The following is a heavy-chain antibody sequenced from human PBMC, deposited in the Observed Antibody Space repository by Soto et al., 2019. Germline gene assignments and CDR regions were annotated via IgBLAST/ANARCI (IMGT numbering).Heavy chain of an antibody. V-gene: IGHV2-5*02. CDR3: GPSPFFYGHFDY. J-gene: IGHJ4*02. D-gene: IGHD4-17*01. CDR2: IYWDDDK. CDR1: GFSLSSRGVG. Sequence: QITLKESGPTLVKPTQTLTLTCTFSGFSLSSRGVGVGWIRQPPGKALEWLALIYWDDDKRYSPSLKSRLTTTSDTSNNHVGLTLTTMDPVDTATSYCGPSPFFYGHFDYWGQGTLVTVSS.